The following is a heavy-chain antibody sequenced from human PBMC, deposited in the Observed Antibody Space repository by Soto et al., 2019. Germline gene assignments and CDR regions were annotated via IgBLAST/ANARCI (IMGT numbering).Heavy chain of an antibody. CDR2: INPNSGGT. CDR1: GYTFTGYY. Sequence: QVQLVQSGAEVKKPGASVKVSCNASGYTFTGYYMHWVRQAPGQGLEWMGWINPNSGGTNYAQKFQGWVTITRDTSISTAYMELSRLRSDDTDVYYCAMDGLKAQARGAYFDCWGQGTLVTVSS. V-gene: IGHV1-2*04. CDR3: AMDGLKAQARGAYFDC. D-gene: IGHD2-2*03. J-gene: IGHJ4*02.